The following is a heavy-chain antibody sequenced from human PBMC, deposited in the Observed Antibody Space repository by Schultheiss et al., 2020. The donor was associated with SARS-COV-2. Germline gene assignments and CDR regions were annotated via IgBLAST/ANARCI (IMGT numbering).Heavy chain of an antibody. CDR3: ARDRIGGDYLYGGLPRDY. J-gene: IGHJ4*02. D-gene: IGHD2-21*02. V-gene: IGHV1-2*02. CDR2: INPNSGGT. Sequence: ASVKVSCKASGYTFTGYYMHWVRQAPGQGLEWMGWINPNSGGTNYAQKFQGRVTMTRDTSISTAYMELSRLRSDDTAVYYCARDRIGGDYLYGGLPRDYWGQGTLVTVSS. CDR1: GYTFTGYY.